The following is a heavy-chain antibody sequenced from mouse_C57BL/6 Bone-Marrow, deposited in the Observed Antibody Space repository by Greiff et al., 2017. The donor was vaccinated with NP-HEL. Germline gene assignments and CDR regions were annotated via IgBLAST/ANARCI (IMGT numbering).Heavy chain of an antibody. CDR3: ASLRYDKDY. Sequence: EVMLVESGGDLVKPGGSLKLSCAASGFTFSSYGMSWVRQTPDKRLEWVATISSGGSYTYYPHSVKGRFTISRDNAKNTLYLQMSSLKSEDTAMYYCASLRYDKDYWGQGTTLTVSS. V-gene: IGHV5-6*01. CDR2: ISSGGSYT. D-gene: IGHD2-14*01. J-gene: IGHJ2*01. CDR1: GFTFSSYG.